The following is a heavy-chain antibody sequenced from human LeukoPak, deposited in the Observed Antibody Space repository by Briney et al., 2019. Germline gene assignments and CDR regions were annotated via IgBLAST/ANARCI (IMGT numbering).Heavy chain of an antibody. V-gene: IGHV1-2*02. CDR2: INPNSGGT. CDR3: AREGVETGYYDSSGYGGGWFDP. Sequence: ASVKVSCKASGYTFTGYYVHWVRQAPGQGLEWMGWINPNSGGTNYAQKFQGRVTMTRDTSISTAYMELSRLRSDDTAVYYCAREGVETGYYDSSGYGGGWFDPWGQGTLVTVSS. J-gene: IGHJ5*02. D-gene: IGHD3-22*01. CDR1: GYTFTGYY.